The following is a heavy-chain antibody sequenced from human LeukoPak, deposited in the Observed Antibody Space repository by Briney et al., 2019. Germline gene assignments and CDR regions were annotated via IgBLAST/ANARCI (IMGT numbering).Heavy chain of an antibody. D-gene: IGHD1-26*01. CDR2: IYTSGST. J-gene: IGHJ5*02. Sequence: SETLSLTCTVSGGSISSYYWRWIRQPAGKGLEGIGRIYTSGSTNYNPSLKSRVTMSVDTSKNQFSLKLSSVTAADTAVYYCARIPAGWTVGATVPWGQGSLVTVSS. V-gene: IGHV4-4*07. CDR3: ARIPAGWTVGATVP. CDR1: GGSISSYY.